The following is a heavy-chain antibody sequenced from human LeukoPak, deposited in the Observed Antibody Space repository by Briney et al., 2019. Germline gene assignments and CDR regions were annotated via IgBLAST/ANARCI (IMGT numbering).Heavy chain of an antibody. CDR2: ISAYNGNT. D-gene: IGHD3-10*01. CDR1: GYTFTSYG. Sequence: ASVKVSCKASGYTFTSYGISWVRQAPGQGLEWMGWISAYNGNTNYAQKLQGRVTMTTDTSTSTAYMELRSLRSDDTAVYYCARDLITMVRGVIYYYYYMDVWGKGTTVTVSS. J-gene: IGHJ6*03. V-gene: IGHV1-18*01. CDR3: ARDLITMVRGVIYYYYYMDV.